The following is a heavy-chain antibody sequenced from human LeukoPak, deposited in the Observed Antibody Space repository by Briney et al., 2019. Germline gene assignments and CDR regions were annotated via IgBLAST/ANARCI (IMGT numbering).Heavy chain of an antibody. D-gene: IGHD2-21*02. CDR2: ISPYDGDT. J-gene: IGHJ5*02. CDR3: ARDYCTRGGDCYKEDLFDP. V-gene: IGHV1-18*01. CDR1: GYTFAIYG. Sequence: GASVKVSCKASGYTFAIYGISWVRQAPGQGLEWMAWISPYDGDTNYAQNFEGRVTMTTETSTSTAYMELRSLRSDDTAIYYCARDYCTRGGDCYKEDLFDPWGQGTLVTASS.